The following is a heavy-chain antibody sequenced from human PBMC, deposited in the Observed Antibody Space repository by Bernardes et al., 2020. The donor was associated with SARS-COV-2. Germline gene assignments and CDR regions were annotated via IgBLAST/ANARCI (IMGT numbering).Heavy chain of an antibody. CDR3: ARGSGDRGYGYGHRPLDIYYYYIDV. Sequence: SETLSLTCAVYGGSFSGYYWSWIRQPPGKGLEWIGEINHSGSTNYNPSLKNRVTISVDTSKNQFSLKLSSVTAADTAVYYCARGSGDRGYGYGHRPLDIYYYYIDVWGKGTTVTVSS. CDR2: INHSGST. J-gene: IGHJ6*03. D-gene: IGHD5-18*01. V-gene: IGHV4-34*01. CDR1: GGSFSGYY.